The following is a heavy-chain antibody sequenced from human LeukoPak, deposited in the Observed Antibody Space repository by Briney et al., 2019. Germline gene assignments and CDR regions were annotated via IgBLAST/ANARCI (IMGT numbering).Heavy chain of an antibody. CDR1: GGSLTGYF. CDR3: ARAALMRLFDY. Sequence: SETLSLTCTVSGGSLTGYFWSWIRQPPGKGLEWIGSIYHSGSTNYNPSLKSRVTISVDKSKNQFSLKLSSVTAADTAVYYCARAALMRLFDYWGQGTLVTVSS. J-gene: IGHJ4*02. D-gene: IGHD3-16*01. CDR2: IYHSGST. V-gene: IGHV4-59*12.